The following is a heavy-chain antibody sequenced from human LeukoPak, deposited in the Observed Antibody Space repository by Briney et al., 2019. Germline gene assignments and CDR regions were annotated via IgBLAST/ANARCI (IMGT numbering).Heavy chain of an antibody. D-gene: IGHD6-6*01. Sequence: PSETLSLTCTVSGGSISSSSYDWGWIRQPPGKGLEWIGSIYYSGSTYYNPSLKSRVTISVDTSKNQFSLKLSSVTAADTAVYYCARQLLYSSSSDFDYWGQGTLVTVSS. CDR3: ARQLLYSSSSDFDY. CDR1: GGSISSSSYD. CDR2: IYYSGST. V-gene: IGHV4-39*01. J-gene: IGHJ4*02.